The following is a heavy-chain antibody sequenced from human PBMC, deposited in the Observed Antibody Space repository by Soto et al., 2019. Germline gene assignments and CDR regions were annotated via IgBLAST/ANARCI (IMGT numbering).Heavy chain of an antibody. Sequence: GASAQVSCQDSGSTFTHYYLNWLRQAPGQGTEWLGIIRPSGGRTEYAQRFQGRVTMTRDTSTSTVYMELTSLTSEDTAVYYCAREPNESYYFDYWGQGNLVTVSS. V-gene: IGHV1-46*01. J-gene: IGHJ4*02. CDR3: AREPNESYYFDY. D-gene: IGHD5-18*01. CDR2: IRPSGGRT. CDR1: GSTFTHYY.